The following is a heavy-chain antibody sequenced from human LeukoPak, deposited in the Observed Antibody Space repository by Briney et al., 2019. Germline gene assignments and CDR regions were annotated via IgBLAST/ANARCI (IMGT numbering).Heavy chain of an antibody. CDR3: ARGRYSSSWDLEGFDP. CDR2: IGTAGDT. J-gene: IGHJ5*02. Sequence: GGSLRLSCAASGFTFSSYDMHWVRQATGKGLEWVSAIGTAGDTYYPGSVKGRFTISRENAKNSLYLQMSSLRAGDTAVYYCARGRYSSSWDLEGFDPWGQGTLVTVSS. V-gene: IGHV3-13*01. CDR1: GFTFSSYD. D-gene: IGHD6-13*01.